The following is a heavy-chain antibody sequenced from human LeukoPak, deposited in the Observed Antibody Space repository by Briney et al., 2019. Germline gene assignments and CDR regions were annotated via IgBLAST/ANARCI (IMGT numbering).Heavy chain of an antibody. V-gene: IGHV3-23*01. J-gene: IGHJ4*02. D-gene: IGHD5-24*01. CDR2: VSTSGANM. CDR3: AKVGGRGGYWGEGESYFDH. Sequence: PGGSLRLSCVASGFTFSNYAMSWVRQAPGKGLEWVSSVSTSGANMHYADSVKGRFTISRDNSRNTLFLQMTSLRAEDTAVYYCAKVGGRGGYWGEGESYFDHWGQGTLTTVSS. CDR1: GFTFSNYA.